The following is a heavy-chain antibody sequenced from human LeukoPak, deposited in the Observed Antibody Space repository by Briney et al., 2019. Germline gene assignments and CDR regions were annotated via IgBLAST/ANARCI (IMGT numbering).Heavy chain of an antibody. CDR1: GFTVSSKY. J-gene: IGHJ3*01. CDR3: ARDDLRDEGFDV. CDR2: ISTSSVYK. V-gene: IGHV3-21*04. Sequence: GGSLRLSCAVSGFTVSSKYMSWVRQAPGKGLEWVSSISTSSVYKHYADSVKGRFTISRDSATNSVYLQMNSLRAEDTAFYYCARDDLRDEGFDVWGQGTMVTVSS.